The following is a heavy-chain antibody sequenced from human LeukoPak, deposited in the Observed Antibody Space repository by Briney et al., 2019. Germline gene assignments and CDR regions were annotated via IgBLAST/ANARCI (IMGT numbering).Heavy chain of an antibody. J-gene: IGHJ4*02. D-gene: IGHD6-19*01. CDR2: INPNSGGT. Sequence: ASVKVSCKASGYTFTGYYMRWVRQAPGQGLEWMGWINPNSGGTNYAQKFQGRVTMTRDTSISTAYMELSRLRSDDTAVYYCARGRPGDSSGKDYWGQGTPVTVSS. CDR3: ARGRPGDSSGKDY. V-gene: IGHV1-2*02. CDR1: GYTFTGYY.